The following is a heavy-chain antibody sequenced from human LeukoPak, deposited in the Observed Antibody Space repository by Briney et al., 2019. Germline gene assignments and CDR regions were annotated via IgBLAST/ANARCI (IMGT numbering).Heavy chain of an antibody. J-gene: IGHJ4*02. V-gene: IGHV1-46*01. CDR2: INPISGAT. CDR1: GYTFTIYY. Sequence: ASVKVSCTTSGYTFTIYYMQWVRQAPGHGLEWMGIINPISGATDYAQKFQGRVTMTRDTSTSTVYMELSSLRSEDTAMYYCARLPYRDGVAQDYWGQGTLVTVSP. CDR3: ARLPYRDGVAQDY. D-gene: IGHD3-16*02.